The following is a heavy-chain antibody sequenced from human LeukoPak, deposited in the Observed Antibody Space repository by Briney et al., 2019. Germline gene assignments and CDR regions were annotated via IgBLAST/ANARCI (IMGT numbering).Heavy chain of an antibody. J-gene: IGHJ1*01. CDR2: ISSGSSYI. CDR1: GFTFSSYS. CDR3: ARASDSSGYYSYFDH. Sequence: PGGSLRLSCAASGFTFSSYSMNWVRQAPGKGLEWVSSISSGSSYIYYADSVKGRFTISRDNAKNSLYLQMNSLRADDTAVYYCARASDSSGYYSYFDHWGQGTLVTVSS. V-gene: IGHV3-21*01. D-gene: IGHD3-22*01.